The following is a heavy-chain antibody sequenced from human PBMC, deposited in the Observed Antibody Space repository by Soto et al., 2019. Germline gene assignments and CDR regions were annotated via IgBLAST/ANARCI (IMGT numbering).Heavy chain of an antibody. Sequence: LRLSCAASGFTFSSYAMSWVRQAPGKGLEWVSVISGSGDSTYYADSGRGRFTSSRDNSKNTLYLQMNSLRAEDTAVYYCAKDRGGAAAGPTLFYRLEVWGQGTTVPVS. J-gene: IGHJ6*02. V-gene: IGHV3-23*01. CDR2: ISGSGDST. CDR1: GFTFSSYA. CDR3: AKDRGGAAAGPTLFYRLEV. D-gene: IGHD6-13*01.